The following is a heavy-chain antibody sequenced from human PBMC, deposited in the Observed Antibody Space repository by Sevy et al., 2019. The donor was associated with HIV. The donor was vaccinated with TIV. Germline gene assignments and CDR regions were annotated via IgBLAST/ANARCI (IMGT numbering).Heavy chain of an antibody. CDR1: GFTFSSYT. D-gene: IGHD3-16*02. CDR3: AKGNMMLTFGGIVVNYFDD. J-gene: IGHJ4*02. Sequence: GGSLRLSCAAAGFTFSSYTMNWVRQAPGKGLEWVASISFSSNYIYYTDSLKGRFTISRDNAKNSLYLQMNILKDEDTALYYCAKGNMMLTFGGIVVNYFDDWGQGTLVTVSS. V-gene: IGHV3-21*04. CDR2: ISFSSNYI.